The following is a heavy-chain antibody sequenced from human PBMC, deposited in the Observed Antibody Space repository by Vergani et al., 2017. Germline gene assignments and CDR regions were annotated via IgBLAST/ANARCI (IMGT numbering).Heavy chain of an antibody. D-gene: IGHD5-24*01. CDR1: GGSISSSNW. J-gene: IGHJ4*02. V-gene: IGHV4-4*02. Sequence: QVQLQESGPGLVKPSGTLSLTCAVSGGSISSSNWWSWVRQPPGKGLEWIGYIYYSGSTYYNPSLKSRVTISVDTSKNQFSLKLSSVTAADTAVYYCARAEMATINPFDYWGQGTLVTVSS. CDR3: ARAEMATINPFDY. CDR2: IYYSGST.